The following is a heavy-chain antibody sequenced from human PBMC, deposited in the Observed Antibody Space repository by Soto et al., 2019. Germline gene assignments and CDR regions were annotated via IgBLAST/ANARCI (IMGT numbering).Heavy chain of an antibody. Sequence: PGGSLRLSCAASGFTFSSYWMHWVRQAPGKGLVLVSRINSDGSSTSYADSVKGRFTISRDNANNTLYLQMNSLRAEDTAVYYCSRRRFTMIRGVPHNYFDPWGQGTRDTVSS. CDR3: SRRRFTMIRGVPHNYFDP. CDR2: INSDGSST. V-gene: IGHV3-74*01. CDR1: GFTFSSYW. J-gene: IGHJ5*01. D-gene: IGHD3-10*01.